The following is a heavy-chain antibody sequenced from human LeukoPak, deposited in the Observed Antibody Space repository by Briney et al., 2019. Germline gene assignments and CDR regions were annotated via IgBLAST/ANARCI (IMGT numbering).Heavy chain of an antibody. V-gene: IGHV3-30*04. Sequence: GRSLRLSCAASGFIFSNHALHWVRQAPGKGLEWVALISYDGGIEHYADSVRGRFTISRDNSKNTEYLHMSSLRPEDTAIYYCARDTEPRFDHWGQGALVTVSS. CDR2: ISYDGGIE. D-gene: IGHD4-11*01. J-gene: IGHJ4*02. CDR3: ARDTEPRFDH. CDR1: GFIFSNHA.